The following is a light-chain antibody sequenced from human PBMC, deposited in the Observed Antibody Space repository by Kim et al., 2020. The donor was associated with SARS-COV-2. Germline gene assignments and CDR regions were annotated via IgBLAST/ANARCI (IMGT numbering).Light chain of an antibody. CDR2: DNN. CDR3: GTWDSSLSAGGV. CDR1: SSNSGNNY. Sequence: QKVTISCSGSSSNSGNNYVSWYQQLPGTAPKLLMYDNNKRPSGIPDRFSGSKSGTSATLGITGLQTGDEADYYCGTWDSSLSAGGVFGGGTQLTVL. V-gene: IGLV1-51*01. J-gene: IGLJ2*01.